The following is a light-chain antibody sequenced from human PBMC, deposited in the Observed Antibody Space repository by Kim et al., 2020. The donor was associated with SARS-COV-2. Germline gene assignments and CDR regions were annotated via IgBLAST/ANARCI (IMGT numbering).Light chain of an antibody. Sequence: NFMLTQPHSVSVSPGKTVTISCTRSSGSIASNYVQWYQQRPGSAPTTVIYEDNQRPSGVPDRFSGSIDSSSNSASLTISGLKTEDEADYYCQSYDSSNQGVFGGGTKLTVL. CDR3: QSYDSSNQGV. V-gene: IGLV6-57*03. CDR2: EDN. J-gene: IGLJ2*01. CDR1: SGSIASNY.